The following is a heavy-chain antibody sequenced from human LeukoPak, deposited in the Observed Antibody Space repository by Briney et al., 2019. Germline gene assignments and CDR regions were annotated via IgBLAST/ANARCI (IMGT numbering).Heavy chain of an antibody. D-gene: IGHD2-2*01. CDR2: MKPNSGNT. Sequence: ASVKVSCKASGYTFTTYDINWVRQATGQRLEWMGWMKPNSGNTGYAQKFQGRVTITRNTSISTAYMELSSLRSEDTAVYYCAREAIVVVPAARGKWFDPWGQGTLVTVSS. CDR3: AREAIVVVPAARGKWFDP. V-gene: IGHV1-8*01. J-gene: IGHJ5*02. CDR1: GYTFTTYD.